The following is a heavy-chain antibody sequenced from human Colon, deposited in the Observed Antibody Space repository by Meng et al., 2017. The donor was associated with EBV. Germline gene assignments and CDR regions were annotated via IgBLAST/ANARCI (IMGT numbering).Heavy chain of an antibody. J-gene: IGHJ4*02. V-gene: IGHV4-31*03. CDR2: IYYSGST. D-gene: IGHD6-19*01. CDR1: GGSVSSGGYY. CDR3: ARVSSGWDYFDY. Sequence: QVPLQESGPGLVKPYNTRPLTCTVSGGSVSSGGYYWTWIRQHPGKGLEWFGHIYYSGSTFYNPSLKRRVIISIDTSKNQFSLNLRSVTAADTAVYYCARVSSGWDYFDYWGQGTLVTVSS.